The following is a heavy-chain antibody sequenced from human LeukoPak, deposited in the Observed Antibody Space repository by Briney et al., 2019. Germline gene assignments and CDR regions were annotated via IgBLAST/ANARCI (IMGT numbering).Heavy chain of an antibody. CDR2: ILYDGTVG. V-gene: IGHV3-33*06. J-gene: IGHJ4*02. CDR1: GFTLSTYG. Sequence: GGSLRLSCAPSGFTLSTYGMHWVRQAPGKGLEWVAVILYDGTVGYHTDSVKGRFTTSRDNSKNTLYLQMNSLTVEDTAVYYCSKSRDGYNHGLHWGQGTLVTVSS. CDR3: SKSRDGYNHGLH. D-gene: IGHD5-24*01.